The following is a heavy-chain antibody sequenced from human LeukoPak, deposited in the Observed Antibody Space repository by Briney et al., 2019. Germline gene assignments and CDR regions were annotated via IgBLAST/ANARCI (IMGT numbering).Heavy chain of an antibody. CDR3: AREDVYSSYYYYYYYMDV. J-gene: IGHJ6*03. CDR1: GFTFSSYA. V-gene: IGHV3-30-3*01. Sequence: GGSLRLSCAASGFTFSSYAMHWVRQAPGKGLEWVAVISYDGSNKYYADSVKGRFTISRDNSKNTLYLQMNSLRAEDTAVYYCAREDVYSSYYYYYYYMDVWGKGTTVTVSS. CDR2: ISYDGSNK. D-gene: IGHD6-6*01.